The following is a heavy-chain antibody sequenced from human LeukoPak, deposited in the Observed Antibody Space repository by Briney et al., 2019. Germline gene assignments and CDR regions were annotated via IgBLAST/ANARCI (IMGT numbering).Heavy chain of an antibody. V-gene: IGHV3-74*01. CDR2: INSDGSST. D-gene: IGHD3-22*01. CDR1: GFTFSSYW. J-gene: IGHJ4*02. Sequence: GGSLRLSCAASGFTFSSYWMHWVRQAPGKGLVWVSRINSDGSSTSYADSVKGRFTISRDNAKNMLYLQMNSLRAEDTAVYYCARVGYDSSGYYYWGQGTLVTVSS. CDR3: ARVGYDSSGYYY.